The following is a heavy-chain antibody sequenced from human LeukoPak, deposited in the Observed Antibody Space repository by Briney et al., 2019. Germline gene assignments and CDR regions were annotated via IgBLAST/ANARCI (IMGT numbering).Heavy chain of an antibody. Sequence: GGSLRLSRGASGFTFSSYGMSWVRQAPGKGLEWVSGISADGGSTYHADSVKGRFTISRDNSKNTLYLQMNSLRAEDTAIYYCAKSIYDVLTGSDYWGQGTLVTVSS. CDR1: GFTFSSYG. CDR2: ISADGGST. J-gene: IGHJ4*02. CDR3: AKSIYDVLTGSDY. D-gene: IGHD3-9*01. V-gene: IGHV3-23*01.